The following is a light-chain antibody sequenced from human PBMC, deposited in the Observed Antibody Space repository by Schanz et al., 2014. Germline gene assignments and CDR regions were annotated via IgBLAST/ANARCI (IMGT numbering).Light chain of an antibody. CDR3: QHSGSSRT. CDR2: DAS. J-gene: IGKJ1*01. CDR1: QSVGTS. Sequence: EIVLTQSPATLSLSPGERAILSCRASQSVGTSLAWFQQKAGQTPRLLIHDASNRATGIPVRFGGSGSGTDFTLTISRLEPEDFTVYYCQHSGSSRTFGQGTKVEIK. V-gene: IGKV3-11*01.